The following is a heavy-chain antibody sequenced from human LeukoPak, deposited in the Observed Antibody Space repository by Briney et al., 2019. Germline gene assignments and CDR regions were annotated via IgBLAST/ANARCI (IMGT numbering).Heavy chain of an antibody. CDR1: GYSISIAYY. D-gene: IGHD3-3*01. CDR3: ARYDSRGSGSTQLEY. Sequence: SETLSLTCAVSGYSISIAYYWGWIRQPPGKGLEWIGRIFRGGSTSYNPSLMSRLTMSMDTSKNQFSLQLTSVTAAVTAVYYCARYDSRGSGSTQLEYWGQGILVTISS. V-gene: IGHV4-38-2*01. CDR2: IFRGGST. J-gene: IGHJ4*02.